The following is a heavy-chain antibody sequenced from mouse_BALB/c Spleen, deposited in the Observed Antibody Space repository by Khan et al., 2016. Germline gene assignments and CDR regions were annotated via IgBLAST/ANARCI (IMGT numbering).Heavy chain of an antibody. V-gene: IGHV3-6*02. CDR2: ISYDGSN. J-gene: IGHJ3*01. CDR3: ERGRWLLPVAY. Sequence: EVQLVESGPGLVKPSQSLSLTCSVTGYSITSGYYWNWIRQFPGNKLEWMGYISYDGSNNYNPSLNNRISITHDTSTNQFFLKLNSVTTEDTATYYCERGRWLLPVAYWGQGTLVTVSA. CDR1: GYSITSGYY. D-gene: IGHD2-3*01.